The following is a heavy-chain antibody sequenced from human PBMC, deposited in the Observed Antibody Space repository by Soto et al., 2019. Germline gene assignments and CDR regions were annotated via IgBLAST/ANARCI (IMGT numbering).Heavy chain of an antibody. D-gene: IGHD2-21*01. CDR1: GGTFSSYA. V-gene: IGHV1-69*13. J-gene: IGHJ4*02. Sequence: ASVKVSCKASGGTFSSYAISWVRQAPGNGLEWMGGINPMSRTAKYAEKYSGRVTITADEATKTVYLDLTTLRFEDTAVYFCVRGTYCGASCYFAREYWGQGTLVTVSS. CDR3: VRGTYCGASCYFAREY. CDR2: INPMSRTA.